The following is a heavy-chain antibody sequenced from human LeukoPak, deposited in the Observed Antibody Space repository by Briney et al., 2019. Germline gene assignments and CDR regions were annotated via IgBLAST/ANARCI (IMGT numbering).Heavy chain of an antibody. Sequence: SGTLSLTCTVSGGSISSYYWSWIRQPPGKGLEWIGYIYYSGSTNYNPSLKSRVTITLDTSKNQVSMSLTYVTVADTALYYCVRDSGITKDAFDIWGQGTVVTVSS. CDR3: VRDSGITKDAFDI. V-gene: IGHV4-59*12. CDR2: IYYSGST. CDR1: GGSISSYY. J-gene: IGHJ3*02. D-gene: IGHD3-10*01.